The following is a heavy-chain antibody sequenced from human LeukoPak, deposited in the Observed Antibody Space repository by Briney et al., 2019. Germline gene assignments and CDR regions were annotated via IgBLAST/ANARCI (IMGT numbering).Heavy chain of an antibody. CDR2: ISGSGGTT. J-gene: IGHJ4*02. CDR3: TTSPGMTTIFPYFEN. V-gene: IGHV3-23*01. Sequence: PGGSLTLPCAASGGFTFATSAMSWVRPAPGTGLEWVSTISGSGGTTFYADSVKGRFTISRDNSKNTLYLQMNSRRAEDTAVYFCTTSPGMTTIFPYFENWGEETVVPVSS. D-gene: IGHD5-24*01. CDR1: GGFTFATSA.